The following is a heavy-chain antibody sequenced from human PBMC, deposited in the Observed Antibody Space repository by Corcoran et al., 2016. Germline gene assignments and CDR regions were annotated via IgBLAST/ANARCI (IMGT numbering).Heavy chain of an antibody. J-gene: IGHJ4*02. CDR2: IYHSGST. D-gene: IGHD3-10*01. V-gene: IGHV4-4*02. CDR1: GDSISSSNW. CDR3: ARGEAYGSGQVGCDY. Sequence: QVQLQESGPGLVVPSGTLSLTCAISGDSISSSNWWTWVRQPPGKGLEWIREIYHSGSTNYNPSLKSRVTISVDKSKNQFSLNLSSVTAADTAVYYGARGEAYGSGQVGCDYWGQGTLVTVSS.